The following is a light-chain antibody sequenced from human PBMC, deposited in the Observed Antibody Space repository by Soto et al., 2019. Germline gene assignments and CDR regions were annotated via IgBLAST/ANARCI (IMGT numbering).Light chain of an antibody. CDR2: GAF. V-gene: IGKV3-20*01. Sequence: EIVLTQSPGTLSLSPGERATLSCRASQSVSNNYLAWYQQKLGQAPRLLVYGAFRRATGIPDRFSGSGSGTDFSLTISRLEPEDFAVYYCHQYSISLWTFGQGTKVEIK. J-gene: IGKJ1*01. CDR1: QSVSNNY. CDR3: HQYSISLWT.